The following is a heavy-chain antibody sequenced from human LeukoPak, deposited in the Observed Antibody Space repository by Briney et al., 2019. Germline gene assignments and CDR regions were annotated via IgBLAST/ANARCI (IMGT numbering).Heavy chain of an antibody. Sequence: ASVKVSCKASGYTFTSYGISWARQAPGQGLEWMGWISAYNGNTNYAQKFQGRVTITADESTSTAYMELSSLRSEDTAVYYCASHPNYYDSSGYFDAFDIWGQGTMVTVSS. D-gene: IGHD3-22*01. CDR2: ISAYNGNT. V-gene: IGHV1-18*01. CDR1: GYTFTSYG. CDR3: ASHPNYYDSSGYFDAFDI. J-gene: IGHJ3*02.